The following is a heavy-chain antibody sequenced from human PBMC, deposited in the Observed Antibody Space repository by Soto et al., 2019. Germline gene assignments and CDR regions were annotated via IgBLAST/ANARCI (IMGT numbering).Heavy chain of an antibody. J-gene: IGHJ4*02. CDR2: ISAHNGNT. CDR1: GYTFTSYG. V-gene: IGHV1-18*01. CDR3: ARGRYGDY. Sequence: QVHLVQSGAEVKKPGASVKVSCKGSGYTFTSYGITWVRQAPGQGLEWMGWISAHNGNTNNAQNLQGRVTVTRDTSTSTAYMELRSLRSDDTAVYYCARGRYGDYWGQGALVTVSS. D-gene: IGHD1-1*01.